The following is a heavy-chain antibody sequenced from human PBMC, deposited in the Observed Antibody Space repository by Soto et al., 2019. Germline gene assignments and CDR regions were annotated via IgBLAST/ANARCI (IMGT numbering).Heavy chain of an antibody. CDR2: IRSKANSYAT. Sequence: GGSLRLSCAASGFTFSGSAMDWVRQASGKGLEWVGRIRSKANSYATAYAASVKGRFTISRDDSKNTAYLQMNSLKTEDTAVYYCTRHPNAFDIWGQGTMVTVSS. J-gene: IGHJ3*02. V-gene: IGHV3-73*01. CDR3: TRHPNAFDI. CDR1: GFTFSGSA.